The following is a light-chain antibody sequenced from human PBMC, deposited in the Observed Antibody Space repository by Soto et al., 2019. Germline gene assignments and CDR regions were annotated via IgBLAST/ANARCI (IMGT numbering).Light chain of an antibody. V-gene: IGKV3-20*01. Sequence: VLTQSPATLSLSPGERATLSCRASQSVSSSLAWYQQKPGQAPRLLFYDASNRATGIPDRFSGSGSGTDFTLTISRLEPEDFAVYYCQQYGSSPPWTFGQGTKVDIK. J-gene: IGKJ1*01. CDR3: QQYGSSPPWT. CDR2: DAS. CDR1: QSVSSS.